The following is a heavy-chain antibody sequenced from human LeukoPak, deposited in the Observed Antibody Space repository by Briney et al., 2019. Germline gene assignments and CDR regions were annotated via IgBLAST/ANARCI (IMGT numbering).Heavy chain of an antibody. CDR3: ASIAVTTDYYYYGKDV. Sequence: SVKVSCKASGGTFSSYAISWVRQAPGQGLEWMGGIIPIFGTANYAQKFQGRVTITADKSTSTAYMELSSLRSEDTAVYYCASIAVTTDYYYYGKDVWGKGTTVTVSS. V-gene: IGHV1-69*06. CDR2: IIPIFGTA. D-gene: IGHD4-17*01. CDR1: GGTFSSYA. J-gene: IGHJ6*04.